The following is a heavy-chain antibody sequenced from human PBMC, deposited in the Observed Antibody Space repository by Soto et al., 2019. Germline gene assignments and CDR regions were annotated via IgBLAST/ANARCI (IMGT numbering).Heavy chain of an antibody. D-gene: IGHD3-10*01. J-gene: IGHJ3*01. V-gene: IGHV4-4*02. Sequence: NPSETLSLTCAVSGGSIRSSSWWTWLRQSPEKGLEWIGEIYHAGSPSYNPSFQSRVTISADFSKNFFSLRLTSVTAADTAIYYCARASSFRGDFDFWGHGTAVTVSS. CDR3: ARASSFRGDFDF. CDR1: GGSIRSSSW. CDR2: IYHAGSP.